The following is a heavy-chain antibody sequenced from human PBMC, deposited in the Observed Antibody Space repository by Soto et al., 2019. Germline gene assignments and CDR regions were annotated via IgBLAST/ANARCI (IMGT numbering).Heavy chain of an antibody. CDR1: GGSIGTSNW. CDR3: ARDVGAPYYYYGMDV. J-gene: IGHJ6*02. V-gene: IGHV4-4*02. CDR2: IYHGGKT. Sequence: SETLSLTCAVSGGSIGTSNWWSWVRQSPVKGLEWIGEIYHGGKTNYNLSLKSRVTISVDKSKNQFSLNLSSVTAADTAVYYCARDVGAPYYYYGMDVWGQGTTVTVSS. D-gene: IGHD1-26*01.